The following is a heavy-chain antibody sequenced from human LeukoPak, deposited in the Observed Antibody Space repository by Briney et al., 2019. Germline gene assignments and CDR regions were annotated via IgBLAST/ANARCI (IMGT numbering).Heavy chain of an antibody. Sequence: GASVKVSCKASGYTFTSYGISWVRQAPGQGLEWVGWISAYNGNTNYAQKLQGRVTMTTDTSTSTAYMELRSLRSDDTAVYYCARDGDYGDYVYYYYYYGMDVWGQGTTVTVSS. CDR1: GYTFTSYG. J-gene: IGHJ6*02. CDR3: ARDGDYGDYVYYYYYYGMDV. V-gene: IGHV1-18*01. CDR2: ISAYNGNT. D-gene: IGHD4-17*01.